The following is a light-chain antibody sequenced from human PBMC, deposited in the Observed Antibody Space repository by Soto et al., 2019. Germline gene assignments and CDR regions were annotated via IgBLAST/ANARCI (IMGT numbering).Light chain of an antibody. CDR3: ATWDYSLTGDV. CDR1: SSNIGNNY. V-gene: IGLV1-51*01. CDR2: DNN. J-gene: IGLJ2*01. Sequence: QAVVTQPPSASAAPGQKVTISCSGSSSNIGNNYVSWYQQLPGTAPKLLIYDNNKRPSGIPDRFSGSKSGTSGTLDITGLQTGDEADYYCATWDYSLTGDVFGGGTKLTVL.